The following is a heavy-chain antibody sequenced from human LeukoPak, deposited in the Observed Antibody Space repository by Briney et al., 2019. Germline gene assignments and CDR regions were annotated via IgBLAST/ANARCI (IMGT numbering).Heavy chain of an antibody. CDR1: GFNFSIYS. Sequence: PGGSLRLSCAASGFNFSIYSMNWVRQAPGKGLEWVSYITRSSTTIYYADSVKGRFTISRDNAKNSLYLQMNSLRAEDTAVYYCARVPGPLWELLFDYWGQGTLVTVSS. CDR2: ITRSSTTI. D-gene: IGHD1-26*01. V-gene: IGHV3-48*01. CDR3: ARVPGPLWELLFDY. J-gene: IGHJ4*02.